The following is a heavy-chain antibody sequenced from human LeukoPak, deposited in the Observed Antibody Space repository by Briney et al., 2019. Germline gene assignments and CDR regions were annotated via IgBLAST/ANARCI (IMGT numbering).Heavy chain of an antibody. Sequence: GGSLRLSCAASGFTFSSYGMHWVRQAPGKGLEWVAFIRYDGSNKYYADSVKGRFTISRDNSKNTLYLQMNSLRAEDMAVYYCARERFEYFDYWGQGTLVTVSS. J-gene: IGHJ4*02. D-gene: IGHD3-16*01. V-gene: IGHV3-30*02. CDR1: GFTFSSYG. CDR3: ARERFEYFDY. CDR2: IRYDGSNK.